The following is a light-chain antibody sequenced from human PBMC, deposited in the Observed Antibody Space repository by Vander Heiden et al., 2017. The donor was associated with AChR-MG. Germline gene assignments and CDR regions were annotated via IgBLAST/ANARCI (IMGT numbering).Light chain of an antibody. Sequence: QSVLTQPPSASGTPGQRVTISCSGSSSNIGRNYVYWYQQLPGTAPKFLTDHNGHPPSGVPDRFSASRSGTSASLAIGGLRSEDEAVYYCAGWDDSLSAVIFGGGTKLTVL. CDR1: SSNIGRNY. CDR3: AGWDDSLSAVI. V-gene: IGLV1-47*01. CDR2: HNG. J-gene: IGLJ2*01.